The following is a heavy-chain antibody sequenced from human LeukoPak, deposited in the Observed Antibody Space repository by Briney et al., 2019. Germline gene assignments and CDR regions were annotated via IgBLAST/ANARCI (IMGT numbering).Heavy chain of an antibody. Sequence: GGSLRLSCAASGFTFSGYAMSWVRQAPGKGLEWVSGVSIRGDTTKYADSVKGRFTISRDNSKNTLFLQMNSLRAEDTAVYYCARDTDGYSYGLNYFDYWGQGTLVTVSS. D-gene: IGHD5-18*01. V-gene: IGHV3-23*01. CDR1: GFTFSGYA. J-gene: IGHJ4*02. CDR2: VSIRGDTT. CDR3: ARDTDGYSYGLNYFDY.